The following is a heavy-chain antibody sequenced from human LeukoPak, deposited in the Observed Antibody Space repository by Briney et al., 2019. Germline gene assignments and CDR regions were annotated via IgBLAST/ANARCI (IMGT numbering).Heavy chain of an antibody. CDR1: GFIFSSYD. CDR3: AKSFVAGELTIQLWLEYYFDY. V-gene: IGHV3-33*06. D-gene: IGHD5-18*01. Sequence: GRSLRLSCAASGFIFSSYDMHWVRQAPGKGLEWVAVIWYDGSNKYYADSVKGRFTISRDHSKNTLYLQMNSLRAEDTAVYYCAKSFVAGELTIQLWLEYYFDYWGQGTLVTVSS. CDR2: IWYDGSNK. J-gene: IGHJ4*02.